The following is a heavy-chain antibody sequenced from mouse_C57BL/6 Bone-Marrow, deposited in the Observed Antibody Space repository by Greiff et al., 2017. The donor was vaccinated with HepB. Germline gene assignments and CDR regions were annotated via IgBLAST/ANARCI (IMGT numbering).Heavy chain of an antibody. Sequence: DVKLVESGAELVKPGASVKLSCTASGFNIKDYYMHWVKQRTEQGLEWIGRIDPEDGETKYAPKFQGKATITADTSSNTAYLQLSSLTSEDTAVYYGARGGSSLGYFDYWGQGTTLTVSS. CDR2: IDPEDGET. V-gene: IGHV14-2*01. CDR1: GFNIKDYY. J-gene: IGHJ2*01. CDR3: ARGGSSLGYFDY. D-gene: IGHD1-1*01.